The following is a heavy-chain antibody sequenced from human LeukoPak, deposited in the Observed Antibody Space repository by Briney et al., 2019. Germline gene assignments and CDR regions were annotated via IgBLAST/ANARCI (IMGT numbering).Heavy chain of an antibody. CDR1: GFTFSSYG. D-gene: IGHD3-10*01. CDR3: AKGSRSLRFGEAGDY. V-gene: IGHV3-23*01. CDR2: ISGSGGTT. Sequence: GGSPRLSCAASGFTFSSYGMSWVRQAPGKGLEWVSSISGSGGTTYYADSVKGRFTLSRDNSKNTLYLQMNSLRAEDTAVYYCAKGSRSLRFGEAGDYWGQGTLVTVSS. J-gene: IGHJ4*02.